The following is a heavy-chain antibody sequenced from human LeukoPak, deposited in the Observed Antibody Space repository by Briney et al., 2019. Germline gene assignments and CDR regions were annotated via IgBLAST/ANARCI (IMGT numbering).Heavy chain of an antibody. CDR3: AREGDSSGYYLGDYYGMDV. V-gene: IGHV3-48*01. CDR2: ISSSSSSI. J-gene: IGHJ6*02. Sequence: GGSLRLSCAASGFTFSSYSMNWVRQAPGKGLEWVSYISSSSSSIYYADSVKGRFTISRDNAKNSLYLQMNSLRAEDTAVYYCAREGDSSGYYLGDYYGMDVWGQGTTVTVSS. D-gene: IGHD3-22*01. CDR1: GFTFSSYS.